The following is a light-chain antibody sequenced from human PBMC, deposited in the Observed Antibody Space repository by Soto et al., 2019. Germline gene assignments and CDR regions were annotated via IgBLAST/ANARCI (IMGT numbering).Light chain of an antibody. CDR2: EVS. J-gene: IGLJ2*01. V-gene: IGLV2-8*01. CDR3: CSYAGSKNFVV. Sequence: QSALTQPPSASGSPGQSATISCTGTSSDVGTYDFVSWYQQHPGKAPKLMIFEVSKRPSGVPDRFSGSKSGNTASLTVSGLHAEDEADYYCSYAGSKNFVVFGGGTQLTVL. CDR1: SSDVGTYDF.